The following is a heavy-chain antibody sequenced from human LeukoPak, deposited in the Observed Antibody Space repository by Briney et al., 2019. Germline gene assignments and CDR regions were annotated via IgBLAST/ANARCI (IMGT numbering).Heavy chain of an antibody. J-gene: IGHJ5*02. CDR1: GYTFTSYG. V-gene: IGHV1-18*01. D-gene: IGHD3-3*01. Sequence: ASVKVSCKASGYTFTSYGISWVRQAPGQGREGMGWISAYNANTNYARKLQGRVTMTPDPSTSTAYMELRSLRSDDTAVYSCARFYNLDFWSGYYGGDWFDPWGQGTLVTVSS. CDR2: ISAYNANT. CDR3: ARFYNLDFWSGYYGGDWFDP.